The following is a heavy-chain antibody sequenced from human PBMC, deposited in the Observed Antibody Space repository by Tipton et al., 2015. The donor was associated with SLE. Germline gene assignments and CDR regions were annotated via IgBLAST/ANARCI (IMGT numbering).Heavy chain of an antibody. J-gene: IGHJ1*01. Sequence: TLSLTCTVSGGSISSGSYYWSWIRQPAGKGLEWIGRIYTRGSTNYNPSLKSRVTISVDTSKNQFSLKLSSVTAADTAVYYCARGGRDGYERGYFQHWGQGTLVIVSS. CDR1: GGSISSGSYY. D-gene: IGHD5-24*01. CDR3: ARGGRDGYERGYFQH. CDR2: IYTRGST. V-gene: IGHV4-61*02.